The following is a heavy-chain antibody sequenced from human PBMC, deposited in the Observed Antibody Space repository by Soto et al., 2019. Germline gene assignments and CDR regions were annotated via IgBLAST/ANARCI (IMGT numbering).Heavy chain of an antibody. D-gene: IGHD3-3*01. CDR3: ARDNNDFWSLYPLAFDY. CDR2: ISTSGNV. CDR1: GGSLTKYY. Sequence: QVQLQESGPGLVKPSETLSLTCTVSGGSLTKYYWSWIRQPAGKGLEWIGRISTSGNVVSKASLRSRLTMSVDTSKNQCSLRLTFVTAADTAVYYCARDNNDFWSLYPLAFDYWGQGALVTVSS. V-gene: IGHV4-4*07. J-gene: IGHJ4*02.